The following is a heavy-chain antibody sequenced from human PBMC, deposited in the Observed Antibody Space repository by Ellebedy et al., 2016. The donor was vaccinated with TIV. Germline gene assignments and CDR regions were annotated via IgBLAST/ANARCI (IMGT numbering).Heavy chain of an antibody. Sequence: MPSETLSLTCSVSGSSVSSYYWSWIRQSPGKGLEWIGNVFYSGSATYNPSLKGRVTMSFHKSRIEFSLNVTSVTAADTAVYYCAKHVCRYTILGLVLCSRASGDVFDVWGQGTMVTVSA. CDR3: AKHVCRYTILGLVLCSRASGDVFDV. CDR1: GSSVSSYY. J-gene: IGHJ3*01. D-gene: IGHD3/OR15-3a*01. CDR2: VFYSGSA. V-gene: IGHV4-59*08.